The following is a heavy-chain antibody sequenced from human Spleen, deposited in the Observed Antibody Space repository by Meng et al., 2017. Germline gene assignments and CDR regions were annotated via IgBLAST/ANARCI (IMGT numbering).Heavy chain of an antibody. D-gene: IGHD6-19*01. Sequence: GESLKISCAASGFTFSSYEMNWVRQAPGKGLEWVSSISSSSSYIYYADSVKGRFTISRDNAKNSLYLQMNSRRAEDTAVYYCARVIAVAGHDYWGQGTLVTVSS. CDR1: GFTFSSYE. CDR2: ISSSSSYI. CDR3: ARVIAVAGHDY. J-gene: IGHJ4*02. V-gene: IGHV3-21*01.